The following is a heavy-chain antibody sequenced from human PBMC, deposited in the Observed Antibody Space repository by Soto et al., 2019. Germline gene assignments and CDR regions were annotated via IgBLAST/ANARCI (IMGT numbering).Heavy chain of an antibody. CDR2: TYYSGST. D-gene: IGHD3-9*01. CDR3: ARHVLEPIFWLFDY. V-gene: IGHV4-39*01. CDR1: GGSISSSSFF. J-gene: IGHJ4*02. Sequence: SGALSLTRPVSGGSISSSSFFWGWVRQPPGKGLEWIGSTYYSGSTYYHPSLKSRVTISVDTSKNQFPLKLSSVTAADTAVYYCARHVLEPIFWLFDYWGQGTLVTVSS.